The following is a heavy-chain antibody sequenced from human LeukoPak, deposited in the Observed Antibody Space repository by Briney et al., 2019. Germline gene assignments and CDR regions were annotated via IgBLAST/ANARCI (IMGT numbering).Heavy chain of an antibody. CDR2: IYYSGST. CDR3: ARDRVGHSAIDY. V-gene: IGHV4-61*10. J-gene: IGHJ4*02. Sequence: PSETLSLTCTVSGGSISSGSYYWSWIRQPAGKGLEWIGYIYYSGSTNYNPSLKSRVTISVDTSKNQFSLKLSSVTAADTAVYYCARDRVGHSAIDYWGQGTLVTVSS. CDR1: GGSISSGSYY. D-gene: IGHD2-15*01.